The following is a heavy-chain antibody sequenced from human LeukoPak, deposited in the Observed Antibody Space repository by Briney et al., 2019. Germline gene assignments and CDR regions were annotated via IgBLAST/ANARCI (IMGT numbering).Heavy chain of an antibody. CDR1: GASFSGDY. Sequence: PSETLSLTCAVSGASFSGDYWTWIRQPPGKGLEWIAEINHSGRSNYNPSLKSRVTISVDTSKNHFSLNLSSVAAADTARCYCARGLYDSGDYHYGIRAYYFDTWGQGTLVTVSS. CDR3: ARGLYDSGDYHYGIRAYYFDT. CDR2: INHSGRS. J-gene: IGHJ4*02. D-gene: IGHD3-22*01. V-gene: IGHV4-34*01.